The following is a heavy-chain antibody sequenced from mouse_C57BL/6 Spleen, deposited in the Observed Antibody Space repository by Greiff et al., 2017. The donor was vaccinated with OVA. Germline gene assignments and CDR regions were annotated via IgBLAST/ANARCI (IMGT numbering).Heavy chain of an antibody. V-gene: IGHV1-43*01. J-gene: IGHJ2*01. D-gene: IGHD1-1*01. Sequence: EVQRVESGPELVKPGASVKISCKASGYSFTGYYMHWVKQSSEKSLEWIGEINPSTGGTSYNQKFKGKATLTVDKSSSTAYMQLKSLTSEDSAVYYCARGASYGVYFDYWGQGTTLTVSS. CDR1: GYSFTGYY. CDR2: INPSTGGT. CDR3: ARGASYGVYFDY.